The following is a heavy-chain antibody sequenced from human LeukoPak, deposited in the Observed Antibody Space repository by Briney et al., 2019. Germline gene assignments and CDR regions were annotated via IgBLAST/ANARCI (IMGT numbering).Heavy chain of an antibody. CDR3: AKAMVRGVVAESDY. CDR2: ISGSGGST. CDR1: GFTFSSYA. D-gene: IGHD3-10*01. J-gene: IGHJ4*02. Sequence: GGSPRLSCAASGFTFSSYAMSWVRQAPGKGLEWVSAISGSGGSTYYADSVKGRFTISRDNSKNTLYLQMNSLRAEDTAVYYCAKAMVRGVVAESDYWGQGTLVTVSS. V-gene: IGHV3-23*01.